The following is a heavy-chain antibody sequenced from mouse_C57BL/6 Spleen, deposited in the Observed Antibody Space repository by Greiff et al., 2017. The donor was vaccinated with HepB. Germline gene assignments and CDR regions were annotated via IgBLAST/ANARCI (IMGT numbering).Heavy chain of an antibody. CDR3: ARRTTAYYFDY. V-gene: IGHV5-9*01. CDR2: ISGGGGNT. Sequence: EVKVEESGGGLVKPGGSLKLSCAASGFTFSSYTMSWVRQTPEKRLEWVATISGGGGNTYYPDSVKGRFTISRDNAKNTLYLQMSSLRSEDTALYYCARRTTAYYFDYWGQGTTLTVSS. J-gene: IGHJ2*01. CDR1: GFTFSSYT. D-gene: IGHD1-2*01.